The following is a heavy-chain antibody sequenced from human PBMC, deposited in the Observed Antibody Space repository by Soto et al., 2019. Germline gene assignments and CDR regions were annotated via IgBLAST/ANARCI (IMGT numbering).Heavy chain of an antibody. J-gene: IGHJ4*02. D-gene: IGHD3-22*01. V-gene: IGHV4-31*03. CDR3: AREGPGHYYDSSGYPPKYYFDY. CDR2: IYYSGST. CDR1: GGSISSGGYY. Sequence: SETLSLTCTVSGGSISSGGYYWSWIRQHPGKGLEWIGYIYYSGSTYYNPSLKSRVTISVDTSKNQFSLKLSSVTAADTAVYYCAREGPGHYYDSSGYPPKYYFDYWGQGTLVTVS.